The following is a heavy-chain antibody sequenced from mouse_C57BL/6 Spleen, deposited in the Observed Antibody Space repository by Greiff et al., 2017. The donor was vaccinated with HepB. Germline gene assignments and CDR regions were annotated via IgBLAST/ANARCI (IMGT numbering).Heavy chain of an antibody. CDR2: INPSNGGT. V-gene: IGHV1-53*01. CDR3: ARGAITTVVATDYFDY. CDR1: GYTFTSYW. Sequence: QVQLQQPGTELVKPGASVKLSCKASGYTFTSYWMHWVKQRPRQGLEWIGNINPSNGGTNYNEKFKSKATLTVDKSSSTAYMQLSSLTSEDSAVYYCARGAITTVVATDYFDYWGQGTTLTVSS. D-gene: IGHD1-1*01. J-gene: IGHJ2*01.